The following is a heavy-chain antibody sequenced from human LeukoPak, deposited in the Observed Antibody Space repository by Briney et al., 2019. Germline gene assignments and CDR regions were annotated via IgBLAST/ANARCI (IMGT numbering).Heavy chain of an antibody. J-gene: IGHJ3*02. D-gene: IGHD1-1*01. V-gene: IGHV4-4*02. CDR1: GGSISSSNW. CDR2: IYHSGST. CDR3: ARMGLAGTGLFDI. Sequence: SGTLSLTCAVSGGSISSSNWWSWVRQPPGKGLEWIGEIYHSGSTNYNPSLKSRVTISVDTSKNQFSLKLSSVTAADTAVYYCARMGLAGTGLFDIWGQGTMVTVSS.